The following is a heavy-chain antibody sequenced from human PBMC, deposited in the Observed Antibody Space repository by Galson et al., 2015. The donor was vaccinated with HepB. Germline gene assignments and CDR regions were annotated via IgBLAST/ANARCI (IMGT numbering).Heavy chain of an antibody. J-gene: IGHJ3*02. Sequence: SLRLSCAASGFTFDDYAMHWVRQAPGKGLEWVSGISWNSGSIGYADSVKGRFTISRDNAKNSLYLQMNSLRAEDTALYYCAKDSSSHSSGYYYVAFDIWGQGTMVTVSS. V-gene: IGHV3-9*01. CDR2: ISWNSGSI. CDR1: GFTFDDYA. D-gene: IGHD3-22*01. CDR3: AKDSSSHSSGYYYVAFDI.